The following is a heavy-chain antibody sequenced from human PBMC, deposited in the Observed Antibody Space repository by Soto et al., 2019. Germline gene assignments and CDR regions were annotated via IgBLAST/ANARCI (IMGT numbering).Heavy chain of an antibody. D-gene: IGHD6-19*01. Sequence: GGSLRLSCAASGFTFSTYWMYWVRQAPGKGLVWVSRINSDGSSTSYADSVKGRFTISRDNAKNTLYLQMNILRAEDTAVYYCTREGSSRRWPQDYWGPGTLVTVSS. CDR2: INSDGSST. CDR3: TREGSSRRWPQDY. V-gene: IGHV3-74*01. J-gene: IGHJ4*02. CDR1: GFTFSTYW.